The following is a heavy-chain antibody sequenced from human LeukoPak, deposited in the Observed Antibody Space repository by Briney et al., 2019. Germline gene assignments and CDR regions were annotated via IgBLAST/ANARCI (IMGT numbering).Heavy chain of an antibody. V-gene: IGHV3-48*01. CDR3: ARVDY. J-gene: IGHJ4*02. CDR1: GFTLSSFS. CDR2: ISTHGGTI. Sequence: GGSLRLSCEASGFTLSSFSMNWVRQAPGKGLEWVSYISTHGGTIYYADSVKGRFTISRDNAKNSLYLQMNSLRAEDTAVYYCARVDYWGQGTLVTVSS.